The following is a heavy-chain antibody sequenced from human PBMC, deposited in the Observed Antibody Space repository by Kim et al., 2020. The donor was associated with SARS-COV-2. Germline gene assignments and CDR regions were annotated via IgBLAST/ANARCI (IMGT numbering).Heavy chain of an antibody. CDR1: GGSISIKDYY. V-gene: IGHV4-31*03. Sequence: SETLSLTCTVSGGSISIKDYYWSWIRQHPGKGPEWIGFISYSGNTNYNPSLKSRVTISVDTSKNQFSLKLSSVTAADTAVYFCARSPAYHGFDPWGQGILVSVSS. CDR3: ARSPAYHGFDP. J-gene: IGHJ5*02. CDR2: ISYSGNT. D-gene: IGHD2-21*01.